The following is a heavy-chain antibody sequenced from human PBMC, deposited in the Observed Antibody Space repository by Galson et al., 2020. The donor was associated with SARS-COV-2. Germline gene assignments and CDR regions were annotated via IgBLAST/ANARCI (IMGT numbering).Heavy chain of an antibody. V-gene: IGHV1-18*01. J-gene: IGHJ4*02. CDR3: ARDRVVAAGTPGEY. CDR2: ISVYSGNT. CDR1: GYTFNSYG. Sequence: ASVKVSCKAPGYTFNSYGVNWVRRAPGQGLEWMGWISVYSGNTNYAQKFQGRVSMTADTSTSTAYMELRSLRSDDTAVYYCARDRVVAAGTPGEYWGQGTQVTVYS. D-gene: IGHD2-2*01.